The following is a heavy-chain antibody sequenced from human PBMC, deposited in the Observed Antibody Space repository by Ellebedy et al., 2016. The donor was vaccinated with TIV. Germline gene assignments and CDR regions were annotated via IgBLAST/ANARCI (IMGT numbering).Heavy chain of an antibody. V-gene: IGHV4-39*01. D-gene: IGHD6-19*01. Sequence: SETLSLTCTVSGGSISSYYWGWIRQPPGKGLEWIGSIYYSGSTYYNPSLKSRVTISVDTSKNQFSLKLSSVTAADTAVYYCARQHLSSGSYWYFDLWGRGTLVTVSS. CDR1: GGSISSYY. CDR2: IYYSGST. J-gene: IGHJ2*01. CDR3: ARQHLSSGSYWYFDL.